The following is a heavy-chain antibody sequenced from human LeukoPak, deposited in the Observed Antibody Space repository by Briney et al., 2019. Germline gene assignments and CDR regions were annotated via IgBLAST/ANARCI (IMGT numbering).Heavy chain of an antibody. V-gene: IGHV4-4*09. D-gene: IGHD2-2*01. CDR2: IYTSGST. CDR3: ARQDPFIVVVPAAISFGGFDP. CDR1: GGSFSGYY. Sequence: IPSETLSLTCAVYGGSFSGYYWSWIRQPPGKGLEWIGYIYTSGSTNYNPSLKSRVTISVDTSKNQFSLKLSSVTAADTAVYYCARQDPFIVVVPAAISFGGFDPWGQGTLVTVSS. J-gene: IGHJ5*02.